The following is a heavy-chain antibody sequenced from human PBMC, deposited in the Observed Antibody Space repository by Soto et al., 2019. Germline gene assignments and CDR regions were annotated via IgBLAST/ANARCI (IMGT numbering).Heavy chain of an antibody. CDR1: GYSFTSYW. CDR2: IYPGDSDT. Sequence: GESLTISCKGSGYSFTSYWIGWVRQMPGKGLEWMGVIYPGDSDTRYSPSFQGEVTISADKSINTAYLQWSSLKASDTAMYYCARSVWGYCSSTSCQTYYYYGMDVWGQGTTVTVSS. J-gene: IGHJ6*02. CDR3: ARSVWGYCSSTSCQTYYYYGMDV. D-gene: IGHD2-2*01. V-gene: IGHV5-51*01.